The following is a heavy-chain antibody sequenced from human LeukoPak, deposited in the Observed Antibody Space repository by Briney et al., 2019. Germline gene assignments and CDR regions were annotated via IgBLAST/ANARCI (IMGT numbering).Heavy chain of an antibody. J-gene: IGHJ6*02. Sequence: TSETLSLTRTVSGGSISSYYWSWIRQPPGKGLEWIGYIYYSGSTNYNPSLKSRVTISVDTSKNQFSLKLSSVTAADTAVYYCARDRKVGASLYYYYGMDVWGQGTTVTVSS. D-gene: IGHD1-26*01. V-gene: IGHV4-59*01. CDR3: ARDRKVGASLYYYYGMDV. CDR1: GGSISSYY. CDR2: IYYSGST.